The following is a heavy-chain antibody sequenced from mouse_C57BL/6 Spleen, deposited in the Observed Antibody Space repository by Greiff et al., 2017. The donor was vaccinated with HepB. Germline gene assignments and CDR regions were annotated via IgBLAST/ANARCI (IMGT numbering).Heavy chain of an antibody. V-gene: IGHV1-9*01. Sequence: QVHVKQPGTELVKPGASVKLSCKATGYTFPGYWIEWVKQRPGHGLEWIGEILPGSGSTNYNEKFKGKATFTADTSSNTAYMQLSSLTTEDSAIYYCASYGSSRYYYAMDCWGQGTSVTVSS. CDR2: ILPGSGST. J-gene: IGHJ4*01. CDR3: ASYGSSRYYYAMDC. D-gene: IGHD1-1*01. CDR1: GYTFPGYW.